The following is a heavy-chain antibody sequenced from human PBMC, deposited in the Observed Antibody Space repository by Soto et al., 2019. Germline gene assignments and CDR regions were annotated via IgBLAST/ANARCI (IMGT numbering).Heavy chain of an antibody. V-gene: IGHV3-48*02. D-gene: IGHD2-8*01. CDR2: ISSSSSTI. CDR1: GFTFSSYS. Sequence: PGGSLRLSCAASGFTFSSYSMDWVRQAPGKGLEWVSYISSSSSTIYYADSVKGRFTISRDNAKNSLYLQMNSLRDEDTAVYYCARVPSGVWNWFDPWGQGTLVTVSS. CDR3: ARVPSGVWNWFDP. J-gene: IGHJ5*02.